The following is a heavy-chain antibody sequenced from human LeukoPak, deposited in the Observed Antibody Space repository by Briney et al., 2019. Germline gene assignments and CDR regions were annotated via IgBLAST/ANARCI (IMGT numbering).Heavy chain of an antibody. CDR1: GFTVSTNY. J-gene: IGHJ4*02. Sequence: PGGSLRLSCVVSGFTVSTNYMSWVRQAPGKGLEWVSLIYSGGSTYYADSVKGRFTISRDNSKNTLYLQMNSLRAEDTAVYYCARDSESGYDSTSFSRWGQGTLVTVSS. V-gene: IGHV3-53*01. CDR3: ARDSESGYDSTSFSR. CDR2: IYSGGST. D-gene: IGHD5-12*01.